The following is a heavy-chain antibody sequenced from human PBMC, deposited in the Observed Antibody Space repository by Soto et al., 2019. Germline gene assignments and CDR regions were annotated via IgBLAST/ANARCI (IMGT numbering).Heavy chain of an antibody. CDR1: GFTFGGYA. CDR3: AQQGGP. D-gene: IGHD6-13*01. CDR2: ISVSGGGT. Sequence: EVLLLESGGGLIQPGGSPRLSCATSGFTFGGYAMSWVRQAPGKGLEWVSSISVSGGGTYYADSVKGRFTVSRDNSKNTLYLQMNSLTVEDTAVFYCAQQGGPWGQGTLVTVSS. J-gene: IGHJ5*02. V-gene: IGHV3-23*01.